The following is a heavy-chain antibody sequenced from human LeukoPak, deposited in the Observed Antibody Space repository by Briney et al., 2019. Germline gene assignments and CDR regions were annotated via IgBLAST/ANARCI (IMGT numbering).Heavy chain of an antibody. J-gene: IGHJ6*03. D-gene: IGHD3-3*01. Sequence: SVKVSCKASGGTFISYGFSWVRQAPGQGLEWMGRIIPIFGTSNYAQKFQGRVTITWDKSTNTAYMELNSLTSEDTALYYCARNRKTISQFQVLFMGVWGKGTTVIVSS. V-gene: IGHV1-69*06. CDR3: ARNRKTISQFQVLFMGV. CDR1: GGTFISYG. CDR2: IIPIFGTS.